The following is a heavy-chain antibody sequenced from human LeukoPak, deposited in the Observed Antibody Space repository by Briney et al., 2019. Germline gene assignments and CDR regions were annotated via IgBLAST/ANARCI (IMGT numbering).Heavy chain of an antibody. CDR1: GSIFTSYW. CDR2: IYPGDSDT. D-gene: IGHD6-13*01. J-gene: IGHJ4*02. V-gene: IGHV5-51*01. CDR3: ARGKQQLVELDY. Sequence: KSGASLQISCEGSGSIFTSYWIAWGRQVRGKGLEWMGIIYPGDSDTRYSPSFQGQVTISADKSISTAYLQWSSLKASDTALYYCARGKQQLVELDYWGQGTLVTVSS.